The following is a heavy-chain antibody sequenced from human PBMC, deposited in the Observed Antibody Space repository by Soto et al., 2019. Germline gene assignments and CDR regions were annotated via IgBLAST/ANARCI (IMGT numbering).Heavy chain of an antibody. J-gene: IGHJ4*02. CDR1: GGSFSGYY. CDR2: INHRRST. V-gene: IGHV4-34*01. CDR3: ARPIPTGYSSDPYYFDY. Sequence: SETLSLTCAVYGGSFSGYYWTWIRQPPGKGLEWIGEINHRRSTSYNPSLKRRVTMSIDTSKNQFSLHLSSVTAADTAVYYCARPIPTGYSSDPYYFDYWGRGTLVTVSS. D-gene: IGHD6-19*01.